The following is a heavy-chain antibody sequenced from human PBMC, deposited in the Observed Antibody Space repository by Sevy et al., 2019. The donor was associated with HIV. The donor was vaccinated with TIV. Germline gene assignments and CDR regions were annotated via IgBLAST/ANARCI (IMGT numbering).Heavy chain of an antibody. CDR3: AKVAAYGSGSYYDYYYYGMDV. J-gene: IGHJ6*02. V-gene: IGHV3-30*04. CDR2: ISYDGSNK. D-gene: IGHD3-10*01. Sequence: GGSLRLSCAASGFTFSSYAMHWVRQAPGKGLEWVAVISYDGSNKYYADSVKGRFTISRDNSKNTLYLQMNSLRAEDTAVYYCAKVAAYGSGSYYDYYYYGMDVWGQGITVTVSS. CDR1: GFTFSSYA.